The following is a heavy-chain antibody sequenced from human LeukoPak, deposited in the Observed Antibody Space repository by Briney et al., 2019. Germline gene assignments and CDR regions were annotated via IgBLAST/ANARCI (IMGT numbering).Heavy chain of an antibody. Sequence: SETLSLTCTVSGGSISSYYWSWIRQPPGKGLEWIGYIYYSGSTNYNPSLKSRVTISVDTSKNQFSLKLSSVTAADTAVYYCGGTTPYSSSWYIWGQGTLVTVSS. CDR3: GGTTPYSSSWYI. D-gene: IGHD6-13*01. CDR2: IYYSGST. V-gene: IGHV4-59*01. CDR1: GGSISSYY. J-gene: IGHJ4*02.